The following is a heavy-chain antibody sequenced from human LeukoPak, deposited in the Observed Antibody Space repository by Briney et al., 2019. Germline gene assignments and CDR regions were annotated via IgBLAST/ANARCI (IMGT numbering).Heavy chain of an antibody. D-gene: IGHD6-13*01. CDR2: ISGSGGST. V-gene: IGHV3-23*01. CDR1: GFTFSSYA. Sequence: GGSLRLSCAASGFTFSSYAMSCVRQAPGKGLEWVSAISGSGGSTYYADSVKGRFTISRDNSKNTLYLQMNSLRAEDTAVYYCAKHSSSWHYFDYWGQGTLVTVSS. CDR3: AKHSSSWHYFDY. J-gene: IGHJ4*02.